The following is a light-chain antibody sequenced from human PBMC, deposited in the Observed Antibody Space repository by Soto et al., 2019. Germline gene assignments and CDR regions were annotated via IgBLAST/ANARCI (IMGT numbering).Light chain of an antibody. CDR2: EVF. Sequence: QSALTQPASVSGSPGQSITISCTGTISDVGGYNYVSWYQHHPGKAPNLMIYEVFNRPSGVSNRFSGSRSGNTASLTISGLQAEDAGDYYCTSYAGTAPHVVFGGGTKLTVL. CDR1: ISDVGGYNY. CDR3: TSYAGTAPHVV. V-gene: IGLV2-14*01. J-gene: IGLJ2*01.